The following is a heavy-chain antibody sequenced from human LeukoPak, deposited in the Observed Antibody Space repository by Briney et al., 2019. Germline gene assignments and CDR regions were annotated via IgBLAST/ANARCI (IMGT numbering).Heavy chain of an antibody. CDR3: ARGLRGTNGGWTGGYYYFMDV. Sequence: PSETLSLTCAVYGGSFSGYYWSWIRQPPGKGLEWIGEINHSGSTNYNPSLKSRVTISVDTSKNQLSLKLSSVTAADTAVYYCARGLRGTNGGWTGGYYYFMDVWGKGTTVTVSS. J-gene: IGHJ6*03. CDR1: GGSFSGYY. V-gene: IGHV4-34*01. D-gene: IGHD2-8*01. CDR2: INHSGST.